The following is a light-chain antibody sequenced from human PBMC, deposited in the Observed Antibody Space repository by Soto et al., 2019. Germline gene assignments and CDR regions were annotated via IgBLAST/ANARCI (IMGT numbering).Light chain of an antibody. CDR2: GAS. CDR3: QQYGSSPT. CDR1: QSVSSSY. Sequence: EIVLTQSPGTLSLSPGERATLSCRASQSVSSSYLAWYQQKPGQAPRLLIYGASSRATGIPDRLSGSGSGTDFTLTISRPEPEDFAVYYCQQYGSSPTFGQGTRLEIK. J-gene: IGKJ5*01. V-gene: IGKV3-20*01.